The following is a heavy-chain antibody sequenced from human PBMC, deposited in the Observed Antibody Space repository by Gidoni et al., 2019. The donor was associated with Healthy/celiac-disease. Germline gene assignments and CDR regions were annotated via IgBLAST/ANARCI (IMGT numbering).Heavy chain of an antibody. CDR3: ASRSIAARRPSDY. J-gene: IGHJ4*02. V-gene: IGHV4-39*01. D-gene: IGHD6-6*01. CDR1: GGSISSSSYY. CDR2: IYYSWST. Sequence: QLQLQESGPGLVKPSETLSLTCTVSGGSISSSSYYWGWIRQPPGKGLEWIGSIYYSWSTYYNPSLKSRVTISVDTSKNQFSLKLSSVTAADTAVYYCASRSIAARRPSDYWGQGTLVTVSS.